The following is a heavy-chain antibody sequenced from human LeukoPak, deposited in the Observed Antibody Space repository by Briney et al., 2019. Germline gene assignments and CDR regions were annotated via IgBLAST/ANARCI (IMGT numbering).Heavy chain of an antibody. CDR1: GYTFTSYD. J-gene: IGHJ4*02. V-gene: IGHV1-8*01. Sequence: GASVKVSCKASGYTFTSYDINWVRQATGQGVGWMGWMNPNSGNTGYAQTLQGRVTMTRNTSISTAYMELSSLRSEDTAVYYCARGLRREMATIIAYWGQGNLFTVSS. CDR3: ARGLRREMATIIAY. D-gene: IGHD5-24*01. CDR2: MNPNSGNT.